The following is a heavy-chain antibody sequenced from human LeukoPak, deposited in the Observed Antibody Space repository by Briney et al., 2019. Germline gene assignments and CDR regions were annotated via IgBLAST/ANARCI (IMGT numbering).Heavy chain of an antibody. V-gene: IGHV4-38-2*02. J-gene: IGHJ4*02. D-gene: IGHD5-18*01. CDR1: GYSISSGYY. Sequence: SETLSLTCTVSGYSISSGYYWGWIRQPPGKGLEWIGSIYHSGSTYYNPSLKSRVTISVDTSKNQFSLKLSSVTAADTAVYYCARVAKPVDTTIPRGWMRDYFDYWGQGTLVTVSS. CDR3: ARVAKPVDTTIPRGWMRDYFDY. CDR2: IYHSGST.